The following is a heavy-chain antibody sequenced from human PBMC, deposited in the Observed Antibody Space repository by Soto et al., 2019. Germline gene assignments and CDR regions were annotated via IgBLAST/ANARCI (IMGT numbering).Heavy chain of an antibody. CDR2: ISRDSRNI. D-gene: IGHD3-10*01. CDR1: GLDFRNND. CDR3: AKLVDKTLDDF. Sequence: QVQLVESGGGVIQPGRSLRLSCAASGLDFRNNDMHWVRQAPGKGLEWVAVISRDSRNIFYGDSVKGRFTGSRDNSKNTLYLEMNSLGVEDTAVYFCAKLVDKTLDDFWGLGTLVVVSS. J-gene: IGHJ4*02. V-gene: IGHV3-30*18.